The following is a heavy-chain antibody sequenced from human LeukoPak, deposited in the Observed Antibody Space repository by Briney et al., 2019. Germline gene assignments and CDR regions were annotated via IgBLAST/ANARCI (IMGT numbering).Heavy chain of an antibody. CDR2: IYHNGRT. D-gene: IGHD3-9*01. J-gene: IGHJ6*03. Sequence: SETLSLTCTVPGGTINSGEHYWGWIRQTPGKGLEWIGYIYHNGRTYSNPSLKSRLDLSVDTSKNQFSLKLTSVTVADTGLYYRARYYDILSHMDVWGKGTTVTV. CDR1: GGTINSGEHY. CDR3: ARYYDILSHMDV. V-gene: IGHV4-30-4*08.